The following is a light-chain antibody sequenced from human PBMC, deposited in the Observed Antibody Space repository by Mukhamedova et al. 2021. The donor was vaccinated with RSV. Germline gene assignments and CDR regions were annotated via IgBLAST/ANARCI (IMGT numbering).Light chain of an antibody. J-gene: IGKJ4*01. CDR2: SAS. V-gene: IGKV1-37*01. Sequence: QKPGKVPKPLIYSASNLQSGVPSRFSGSGSGTDFTLTISSLQPEDVATYYCQRTYNAPPTFGGVSKVEIK. CDR3: QRTYNAPPT.